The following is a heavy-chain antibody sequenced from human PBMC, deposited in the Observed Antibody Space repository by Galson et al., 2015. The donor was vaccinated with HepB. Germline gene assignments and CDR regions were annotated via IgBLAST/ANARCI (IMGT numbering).Heavy chain of an antibody. V-gene: IGHV1-2*06. J-gene: IGHJ1*01. CDR1: GYTFTDYY. CDR3: ARGEKATVVPQY. D-gene: IGHD5-24*01. Sequence: SVKVSCKASGYTFTDYYMHWARQAPGQGLEWMGRINPNRGGTNYAQKFQGRITLTRDTSIRTAYMELSRLKYDDTAVYFCARGEKATVVPQYWGQGTLVTVSS. CDR2: INPNRGGT.